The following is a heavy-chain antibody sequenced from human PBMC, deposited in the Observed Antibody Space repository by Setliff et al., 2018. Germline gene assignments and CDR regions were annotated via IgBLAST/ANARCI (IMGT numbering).Heavy chain of an antibody. Sequence: PSETLSLTCTVSGGSISSSSYYWGWIRQPPGKGLEWIGNINYSGSTYYNPSLKSRVTISVDTSKNRFSLNLSSVTAAATAVYYCARIGGSTTWNLLGLFQTPPDAFDIWGQGTMVTVSS. CDR1: GGSISSSSYY. D-gene: IGHD4-17*01. CDR2: INYSGST. J-gene: IGHJ3*02. V-gene: IGHV4-39*07. CDR3: ARIGGSTTWNLLGLFQTPPDAFDI.